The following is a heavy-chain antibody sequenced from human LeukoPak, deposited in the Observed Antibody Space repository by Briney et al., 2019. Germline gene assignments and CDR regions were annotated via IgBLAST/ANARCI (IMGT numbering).Heavy chain of an antibody. V-gene: IGHV1-69*04. D-gene: IGHD4-17*01. J-gene: IGHJ4*02. CDR1: GGTFSSYA. CDR3: ARDRPYGDYVRIGFDY. Sequence: ASVKVSCKASGGTFSSYAISWVRQAPGQGLEWMGRIIPILGIANYAQKFQGRVTITADKSTSTAYMELGSLRSEDTAVYYCARDRPYGDYVRIGFDYWGQGTLVTVSS. CDR2: IIPILGIA.